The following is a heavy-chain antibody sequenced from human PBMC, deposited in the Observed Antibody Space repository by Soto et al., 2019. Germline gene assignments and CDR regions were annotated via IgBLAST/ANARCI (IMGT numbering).Heavy chain of an antibody. CDR1: GFMFSTYG. J-gene: IGHJ4*02. D-gene: IGHD4-17*01. CDR2: ISYDGNNK. CDR3: AKDLLLTTIATVGD. V-gene: IGHV3-30*18. Sequence: QVQLVEAGGGVVQPGRSLRLSCAASGFMFSTYGMHWVRQAPGKGLEWRAVISYDGNNKYYADSVKGRFTISRDNSNNTLWLQMDSLRTEDTAVYYCAKDLLLTTIATVGDWGQGTLVTVSS.